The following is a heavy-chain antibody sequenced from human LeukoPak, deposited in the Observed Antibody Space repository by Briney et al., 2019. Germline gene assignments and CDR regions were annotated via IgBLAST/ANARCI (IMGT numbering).Heavy chain of an antibody. V-gene: IGHV1-18*01. CDR3: ARAPLYYMDV. CDR2: ISGNNGDT. Sequence: ASVKVSCKASGYGFTSYGIGWVRQAPGQGLEWMGWISGNNGDTNYAQKLQGRVTMTTDTSTSTAYMELRSLRSDDTAVYYCARAPLYYMDVWGKGTTVTVSS. J-gene: IGHJ6*03. CDR1: GYGFTSYG.